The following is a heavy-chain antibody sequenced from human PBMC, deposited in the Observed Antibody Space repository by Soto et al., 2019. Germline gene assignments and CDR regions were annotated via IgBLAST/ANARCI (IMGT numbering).Heavy chain of an antibody. J-gene: IGHJ5*02. CDR1: GFIFENAW. D-gene: IGHD2-15*01. V-gene: IGHV3-15*01. CDR3: ITGYCGGGGVCYR. Sequence: EVQLVESGGGLGKPGGSLRLSCAASGFIFENAWMSWVRQAPGKGLEWVGLIRSTANGGTTDYAAPVKGRFTISRDASKDTLYLQMDSLKSEDTGVYYCITGYCGGGGVCYRWGQGTLVTVSS. CDR2: IRSTANGGTT.